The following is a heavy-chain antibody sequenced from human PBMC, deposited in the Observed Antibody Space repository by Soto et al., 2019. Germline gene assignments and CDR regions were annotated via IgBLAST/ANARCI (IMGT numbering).Heavy chain of an antibody. CDR3: ATMGTPATGLYYFDY. CDR1: GGSISSGNYY. V-gene: IGHV4-30-4*01. Sequence: QVQLQESGPGLVKPSQTLSLTCTVSGGSISSGNYYWSWIRQPPGKGLEWIGFISYSGSTYYSLSLNIRVTISVDTSKNQFSLNLSCVTAADTAVYYCATMGTPATGLYYFDYWGQGTLVTVSS. J-gene: IGHJ4*02. CDR2: ISYSGST. D-gene: IGHD5-18*01.